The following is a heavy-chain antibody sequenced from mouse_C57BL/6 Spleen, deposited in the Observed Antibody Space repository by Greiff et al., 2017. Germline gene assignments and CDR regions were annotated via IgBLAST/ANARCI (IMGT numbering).Heavy chain of an antibody. Sequence: EVHLVESGAELVRPGASVKLSCTASGFNIKDDYMHWVKQRPEQGLEWIGWIDPENGDTEYASKFQGKATITADTSSNTAYLQLSSLTSEDTAVYYCTTPTGTKFAYWGQGTLVTVSA. CDR3: TTPTGTKFAY. D-gene: IGHD4-1*02. CDR1: GFNIKDDY. J-gene: IGHJ3*01. CDR2: IDPENGDT. V-gene: IGHV14-4*01.